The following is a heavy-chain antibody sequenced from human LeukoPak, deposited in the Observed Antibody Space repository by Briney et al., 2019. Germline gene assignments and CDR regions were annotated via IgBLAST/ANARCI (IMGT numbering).Heavy chain of an antibody. CDR3: AKWGDYDVLTGYYVSDY. CDR2: ITGSGGNT. CDR1: GFTFRSYW. D-gene: IGHD3-9*01. V-gene: IGHV3-23*01. J-gene: IGHJ4*02. Sequence: GGSLRLSCAASGFTFRSYWMSWVRQAPGKGLEWVSAITGSGGNTYYADSVKGRFTISRDNSKNTVFLQMNSLRAEDTAVYYCAKWGDYDVLTGYYVSDYWGQGTLVTVSS.